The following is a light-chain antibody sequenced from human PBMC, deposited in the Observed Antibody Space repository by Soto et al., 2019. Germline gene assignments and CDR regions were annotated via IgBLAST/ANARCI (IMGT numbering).Light chain of an antibody. V-gene: IGKV1-39*01. J-gene: IGKJ1*01. Sequence: DIQMTQSPSSLSASVGDRVTITCRASQTISTYLNWYQQKPGKAPKLLIYGATSLQSGVPSRFTGSGSGTDFILTINKLQPEDFATYHCQQSHSTPWTFGQGTKVEIK. CDR2: GAT. CDR3: QQSHSTPWT. CDR1: QTISTY.